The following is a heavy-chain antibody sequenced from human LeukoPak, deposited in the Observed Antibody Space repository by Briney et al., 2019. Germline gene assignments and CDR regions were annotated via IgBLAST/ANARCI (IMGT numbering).Heavy chain of an antibody. J-gene: IGHJ4*02. CDR3: AKSTSFYLDS. CDR2: ISGSGDAT. V-gene: IGHV3-23*01. Sequence: KPGGSLRLSCAASGFMFSNYAMTWVRQAPGKGLGSISVISGSGDATNYADSVKGRFTISRDNSKSMLYVQMNSLRAEDTAVYYCAKSTSFYLDSWGQGTLVTVSS. CDR1: GFMFSNYA.